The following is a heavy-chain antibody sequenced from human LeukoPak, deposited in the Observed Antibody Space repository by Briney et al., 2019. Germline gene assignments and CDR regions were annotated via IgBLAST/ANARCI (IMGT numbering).Heavy chain of an antibody. Sequence: PGGPLRLSCAASGFTFSSYWMHWVRQAPGKGLVWVSRINSDGSSTSYADSVKGRFTISRDNAKNTLYLQMNSLRAEDTAVYYCARSSPSYHSDYWGQGTLVTVSS. D-gene: IGHD5-12*01. V-gene: IGHV3-74*01. CDR2: INSDGSST. CDR1: GFTFSSYW. CDR3: ARSSPSYHSDY. J-gene: IGHJ4*02.